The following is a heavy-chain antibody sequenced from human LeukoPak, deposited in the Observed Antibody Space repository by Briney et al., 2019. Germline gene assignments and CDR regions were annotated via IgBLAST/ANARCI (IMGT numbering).Heavy chain of an antibody. CDR3: AMYSSSWYGADAFDI. V-gene: IGHV4-39*01. CDR1: GGSISSSSYY. Sequence: PSETLSLTCTVSGGSISSSSYYWGWIRQPPGKGLEWIGSIYYSGSTYYNPSLKSRVTIPVDTSKNQFSLKLSSVTAADTAVYYCAMYSSSWYGADAFDIWGQGTMVTVSS. D-gene: IGHD6-13*01. J-gene: IGHJ3*02. CDR2: IYYSGST.